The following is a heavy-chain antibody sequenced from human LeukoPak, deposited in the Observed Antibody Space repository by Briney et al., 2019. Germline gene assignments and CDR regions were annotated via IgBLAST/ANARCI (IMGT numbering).Heavy chain of an antibody. Sequence: GGSLRLSCATSGFTLSSYNMNWVRQAPGKGLEWVSYISSRGSSIQYADSVKGRFTISRDNAKNSLYLQMDSQRDDDTAVYYCARTYNSGWYFDYWGQGTLVTVSS. D-gene: IGHD6-19*01. J-gene: IGHJ4*02. CDR2: ISSRGSSI. CDR3: ARTYNSGWYFDY. V-gene: IGHV3-48*02. CDR1: GFTLSSYN.